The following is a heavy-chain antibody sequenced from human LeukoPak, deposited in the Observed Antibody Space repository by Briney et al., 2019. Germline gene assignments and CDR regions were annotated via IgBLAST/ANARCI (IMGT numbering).Heavy chain of an antibody. D-gene: IGHD1-26*01. V-gene: IGHV4-39*01. J-gene: IGHJ3*02. CDR3: ARHSGPKVQEYSGSLDAFDI. CDR1: GGSISSSSYY. CDR2: IYYSGST. Sequence: KASETLSLTCTVSGGSISSSSYYWGWIRQPPGKGLEWIGSIYYSGSTYYNPSLKSRVTISVDTSKNQFSLKLSSVTAADTAAYYCARHSGPKVQEYSGSLDAFDIWGQGTMVTVSS.